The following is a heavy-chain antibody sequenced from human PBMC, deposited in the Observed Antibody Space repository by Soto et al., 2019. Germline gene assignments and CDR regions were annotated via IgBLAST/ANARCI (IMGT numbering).Heavy chain of an antibody. CDR3: AKDGGRILASYDYIWGSYRPAHYFDY. D-gene: IGHD3-16*02. CDR1: GFTFSSYG. Sequence: PGGSLRLSCAASGFTFSSYGMHWVRQAPGKGLEWVAVISYDGSNKYYADSVKGRFTISRDNSKNTLYLQMNSLRAEDTAVYYCAKDGGRILASYDYIWGSYRPAHYFDYWGQGTLVTVSS. V-gene: IGHV3-30*18. CDR2: ISYDGSNK. J-gene: IGHJ4*02.